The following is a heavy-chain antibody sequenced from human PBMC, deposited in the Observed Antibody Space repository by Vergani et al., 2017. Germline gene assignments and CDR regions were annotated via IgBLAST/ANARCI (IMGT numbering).Heavy chain of an antibody. CDR1: GYTFTGYY. Sequence: QVQLVQSGAEVKKPGASVKVSCKASGYTFTGYYMHWVRQAPGQGLEWMGWINPNSGGTNYAQKFQGWVTMTRDTSISTAYMELGRLGSDDTAVYYCARDPSSGWYGGAFDIWGQGTMVTVSS. J-gene: IGHJ3*02. CDR2: INPNSGGT. CDR3: ARDPSSGWYGGAFDI. D-gene: IGHD6-19*01. V-gene: IGHV1-2*04.